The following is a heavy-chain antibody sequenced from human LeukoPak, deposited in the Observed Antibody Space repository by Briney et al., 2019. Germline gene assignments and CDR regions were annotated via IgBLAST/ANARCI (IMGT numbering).Heavy chain of an antibody. CDR1: GGSISSYY. CDR2: IYYSGST. J-gene: IGHJ5*02. Sequence: SETLSLTCTVSGGSISSYYWSWIRQPPGKGLEWIGYIYYSGSTNYNPSLKSRVTISVDTSKNQFSLKLSSVTAADTAMYYCARVILANEGRFGEFDPWGQGTLVTVSS. CDR3: ARVILANEGRFGEFDP. V-gene: IGHV4-59*01. D-gene: IGHD3-10*01.